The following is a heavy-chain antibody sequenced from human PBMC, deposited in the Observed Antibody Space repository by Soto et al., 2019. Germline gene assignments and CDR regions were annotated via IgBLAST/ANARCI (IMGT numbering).Heavy chain of an antibody. Sequence: SVKVSCKASGGTFSSYAISWLRQAPGQGLEWMGGIIPIFGTANYAQKFQGRVTITADESTSTAYMELSSLRSEDTAVYYCARGYYYDSSGIQFIPYYGMDVWGQGTTVTVSS. J-gene: IGHJ6*02. CDR3: ARGYYYDSSGIQFIPYYGMDV. D-gene: IGHD3-22*01. CDR1: GGTFSSYA. V-gene: IGHV1-69*13. CDR2: IIPIFGTA.